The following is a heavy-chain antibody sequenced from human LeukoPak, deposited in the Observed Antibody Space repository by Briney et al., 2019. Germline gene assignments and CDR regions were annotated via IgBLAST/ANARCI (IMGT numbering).Heavy chain of an antibody. CDR3: ARCAYYYASGSYIWLDP. Sequence: GESLKISCKGSGYSFTDYWIAWVRQMPGRGLEWMGMIYPDDSDTTYSPSFQGHVTISADKSISTAYLQWSSLEASDTAMYYCARCAYYYASGSYIWLDPWGHGTLVTVSS. D-gene: IGHD3-10*01. V-gene: IGHV5-51*01. CDR2: IYPDDSDT. J-gene: IGHJ5*02. CDR1: GYSFTDYW.